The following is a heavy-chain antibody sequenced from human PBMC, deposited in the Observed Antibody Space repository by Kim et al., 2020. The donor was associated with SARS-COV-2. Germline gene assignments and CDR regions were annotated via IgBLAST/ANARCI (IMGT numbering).Heavy chain of an antibody. V-gene: IGHV3-21*01. J-gene: IGHJ4*02. D-gene: IGHD6-19*01. CDR3: ARGDSSGWFYYFDY. Sequence: ANSVKGRFTISRDNAKNSLYRQMNSLRAEDTAVYYCARGDSSGWFYYFDYWGQGTLVTVSS.